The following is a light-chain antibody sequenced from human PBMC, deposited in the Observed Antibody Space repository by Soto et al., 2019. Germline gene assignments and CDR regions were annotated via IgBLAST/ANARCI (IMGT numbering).Light chain of an antibody. J-gene: IGKJ2*01. CDR3: QQYKHYSPHT. V-gene: IGKV1-5*03. CDR1: QDISRS. CDR2: QAS. Sequence: DIQMTQSPSTLSASVGDRVTVTCRASQDISRSLAWYQQKPGQAPKLLMYQASNLEREVPSRFSGSGSGTEFTLTISSMQPDDFATYYCQQYKHYSPHTFGLGPKLEI.